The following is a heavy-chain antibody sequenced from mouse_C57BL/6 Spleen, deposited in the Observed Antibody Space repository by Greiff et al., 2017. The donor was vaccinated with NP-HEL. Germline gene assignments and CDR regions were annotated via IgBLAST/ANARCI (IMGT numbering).Heavy chain of an antibody. D-gene: IGHD4-1*02. CDR1: GYTFTDYY. J-gene: IGHJ4*01. V-gene: IGHV1-26*01. CDR3: AKGGNWEDYAMDY. CDR2: INPNNGGT. Sequence: VQLQQSGPELVKPGASVKISCKASGYTFTDYYMNWVKQSHGKSLEWIGDINPNNGGTSYNQKFKGKATLTVDKSSSTAYMELRSLTSEDSAVYYCAKGGNWEDYAMDYWGQGTSVTVSS.